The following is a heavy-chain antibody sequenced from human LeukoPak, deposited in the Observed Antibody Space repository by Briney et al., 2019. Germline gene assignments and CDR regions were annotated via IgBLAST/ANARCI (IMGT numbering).Heavy chain of an antibody. CDR1: GYTFTNYD. CDR3: ARGRGGTVVRGYLDY. V-gene: IGHV1-8*01. Sequence: GASVKVSCEASGYTFTNYDIMWVRQATGQGPEWMGWMNSNSGNTGYAQKFQGRVTMTRDTSINTAYMELHSLTSEDTAVYYCARGRGGTVVRGYLDYWGQGTLVTVSS. J-gene: IGHJ4*02. CDR2: MNSNSGNT. D-gene: IGHD3-10*01.